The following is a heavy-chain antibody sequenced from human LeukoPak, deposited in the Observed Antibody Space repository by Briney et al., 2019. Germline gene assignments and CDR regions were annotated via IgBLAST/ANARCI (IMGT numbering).Heavy chain of an antibody. CDR2: IYYSGYT. D-gene: IGHD3-10*01. CDR3: ARGLYYYGSGSYYTK. Sequence: PSETLSLTCAVYGGSFSHYYWSWIRQPPGKGLEWIGSIYYSGYTYYNPSLKSRVTISIDTSKKQFSLKLSSVTAADTAVYYCARGLYYYGSGSYYTKWGQGTLVTVSS. J-gene: IGHJ4*02. V-gene: IGHV4-34*01. CDR1: GGSFSHYY.